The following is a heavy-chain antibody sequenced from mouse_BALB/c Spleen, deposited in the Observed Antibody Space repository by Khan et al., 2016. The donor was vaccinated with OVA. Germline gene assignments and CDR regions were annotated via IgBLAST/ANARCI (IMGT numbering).Heavy chain of an antibody. CDR1: GFSLSSYG. CDR2: IWSDGST. J-gene: IGHJ4*01. V-gene: IGHV2-6-1*01. CDR3: ARQPYYHYDVMDY. Sequence: VQLQQSGPGLVAPSQSLSITCTISGFSLSSYGIHWVRQPPGQGLEWLVVIWSDGSTTYNSTLKSRLSITKENSQSHVFVKMNRLQTDDTAIYYCARQPYYHYDVMDYWGQGTSITGSS. D-gene: IGHD2-10*01.